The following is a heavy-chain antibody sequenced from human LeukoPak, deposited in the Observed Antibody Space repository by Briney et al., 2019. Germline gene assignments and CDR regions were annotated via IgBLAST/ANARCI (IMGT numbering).Heavy chain of an antibody. CDR1: GFTFSSYG. D-gene: IGHD3-22*01. CDR3: THYYDGSGYYGAFDS. Sequence: GGSLRLSCAASGFTFSSYGMHWVRQAPGKGLEWVSFIWYDGSNKYYADSVKGRFTISRDNSKNTLYLQMNSLKTEDTAVYYCTHYYDGSGYYGAFDSWGQGTMVTVSS. V-gene: IGHV3-30*02. J-gene: IGHJ3*02. CDR2: IWYDGSNK.